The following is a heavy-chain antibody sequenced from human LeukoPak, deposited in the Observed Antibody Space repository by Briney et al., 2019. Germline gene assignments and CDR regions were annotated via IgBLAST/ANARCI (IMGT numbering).Heavy chain of an antibody. V-gene: IGHV3-74*01. CDR2: IKGDGSSE. D-gene: IGHD1-7*01. CDR3: AGCRWNYHYFEH. CDR1: GFSLGDYW. Sequence: GSLRLSCVASGFSLGDYWMHWVRQVPGEGLVWVSRIKGDGSSEACADSVKGRFTISRDNAKNTLYLQMNSLRAEDTAVYYCAGCRWNYHYFEHWGQGTLVTVSS. J-gene: IGHJ4*02.